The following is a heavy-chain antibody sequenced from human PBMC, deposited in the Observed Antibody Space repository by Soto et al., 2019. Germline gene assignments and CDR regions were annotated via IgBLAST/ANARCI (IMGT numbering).Heavy chain of an antibody. CDR1: GFTFSSYW. J-gene: IGHJ5*02. CDR2: INSDGSST. V-gene: IGHV3-74*01. D-gene: IGHD5-18*01. Sequence: EVQLVESGGGLVQSGGSLRLSCAASGFTFSSYWMHWVRQAPGKGLVWVSRINSDGSSTSYADSVKGRFTISRDNAKNTLYLAMNSLRAEATAVYYCARDVDTAMVEGSNWFDPWGQGTLVTVSS. CDR3: ARDVDTAMVEGSNWFDP.